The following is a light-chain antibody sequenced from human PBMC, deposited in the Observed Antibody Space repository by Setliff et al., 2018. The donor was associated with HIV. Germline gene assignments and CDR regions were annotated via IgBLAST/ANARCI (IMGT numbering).Light chain of an antibody. CDR3: QVWDSSSDHSYV. V-gene: IGLV3-21*04. CDR2: YDS. CDR1: NIGRKS. J-gene: IGLJ1*01. Sequence: SYALTQPPSVSVAPGKTARITCGGNNIGRKSVHWYQQKPGQAPVLVIYYDSDRPSGIPERFSGSNSGNTATLTISRVEAGDEADYYCQVWDSSSDHSYVFGTGTKV.